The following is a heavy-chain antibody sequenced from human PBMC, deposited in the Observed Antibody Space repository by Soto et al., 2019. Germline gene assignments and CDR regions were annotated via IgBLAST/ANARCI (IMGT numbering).Heavy chain of an antibody. J-gene: IGHJ4*02. CDR3: AHRYRRNYYRWYFDS. Sequence: SFPTLVNPRQTLTLSCTYSGVSVTTSRTGVGWIRQPPGNALEWLALISWKDDKRYNPGLESRLTITKDTSKNQVILTLTNMDPVDTATYFCAHRYRRNYYRWYFDSWGQGPLVTVSS. CDR2: ISWKDDK. CDR1: GVSVTTSRTG. D-gene: IGHD3-10*01. V-gene: IGHV2-5*01.